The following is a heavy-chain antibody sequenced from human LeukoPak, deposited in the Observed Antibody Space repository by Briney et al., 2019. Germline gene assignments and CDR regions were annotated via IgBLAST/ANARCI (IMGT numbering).Heavy chain of an antibody. V-gene: IGHV3-7*03. CDR2: INHNGNVN. CDR3: ARGGGLDV. CDR1: GFTFSSYW. J-gene: IGHJ6*02. Sequence: GGALRLSCPASGFTFSSYWMNWARQAPGKGLEWVASINHNGNVNYYVDSVKGRFTISRDNAKNSLYLQMSNLRAEDTAVYFCARGGGLDVWGQGATVTVSS. D-gene: IGHD3-16*01.